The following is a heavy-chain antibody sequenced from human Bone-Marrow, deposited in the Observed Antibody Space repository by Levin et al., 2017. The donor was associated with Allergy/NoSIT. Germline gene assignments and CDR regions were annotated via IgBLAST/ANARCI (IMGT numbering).Heavy chain of an antibody. V-gene: IGHV4-30-2*01. D-gene: IGHD3-22*01. CDR2: IYQSGTT. J-gene: IGHJ3*02. Sequence: SQTLSLPCPVTGGSITSGDYSWSWIRLPPGKGLEWIGYIYQSGTTYYSPSLKGRVAISTDRSKNHVSLELTSVTAADTAVYYCAGSNYYDTSGYSHGAFDIWGQGTMVTVSS. CDR3: AGSNYYDTSGYSHGAFDI. CDR1: GGSITSGDYS.